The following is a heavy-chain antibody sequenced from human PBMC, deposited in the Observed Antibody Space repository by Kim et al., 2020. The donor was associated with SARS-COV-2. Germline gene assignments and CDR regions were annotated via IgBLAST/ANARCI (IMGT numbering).Heavy chain of an antibody. CDR3: AKRDFWAGFDF. D-gene: IGHD6-19*01. CDR1: GFTFSSSV. V-gene: IGHV3-23*01. CDR2: ITGSGYST. J-gene: IGHJ4*02. Sequence: GGSLRLSCAASGFTFSSSVMNWVRRAPGKGLEWVSSITGSGYSTFYADSVKGRFTISRDNSKNTLYLQMNSLRAEDTAVYYCAKRDFWAGFDFWGQGTLV.